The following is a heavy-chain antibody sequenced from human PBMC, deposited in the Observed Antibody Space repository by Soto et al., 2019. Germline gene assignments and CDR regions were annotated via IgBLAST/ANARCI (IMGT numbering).Heavy chain of an antibody. CDR3: ASFTPGGSMAFDY. Sequence: QVQLQESGPGLVKPSETLSLTCTVSGGSISSYYWSWIRQPPGKGLEWIGYIYYSGSTNYNPSLKSRVTISVDTSKSQFSLKLSSVTAADTAVYYCASFTPGGSMAFDYWGQGTLVTVSS. CDR1: GGSISSYY. CDR2: IYYSGST. J-gene: IGHJ4*02. D-gene: IGHD1-1*01. V-gene: IGHV4-59*01.